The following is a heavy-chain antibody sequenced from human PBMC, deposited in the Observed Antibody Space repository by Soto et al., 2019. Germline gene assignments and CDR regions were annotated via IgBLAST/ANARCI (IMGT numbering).Heavy chain of an antibody. CDR3: ARGITGTTFDY. V-gene: IGHV3-53*01. J-gene: IGHJ4*02. CDR2: IYSSGTT. D-gene: IGHD1-20*01. Sequence: GGSLRLSCTPSGFIVSHNYMSWVRQAPGTGLEWVSVIYSSGTTYYADSVKGRFTISRDDSTNTLYLQMNSLRAEDTAVYYCARGITGTTFDYWGQGTLVTVSS. CDR1: GFIVSHNY.